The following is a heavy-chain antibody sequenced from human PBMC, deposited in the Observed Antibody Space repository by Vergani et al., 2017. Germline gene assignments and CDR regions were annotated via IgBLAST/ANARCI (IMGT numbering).Heavy chain of an antibody. CDR3: ATEITMVRVKGMDV. D-gene: IGHD3-10*01. CDR1: GFTFSSYS. Sequence: EVQLVESGGGLVKPGGSLRLSCAASGFTFSSYSMNWVRQAPGKGLEWVSSISSSSSYIYYADSVKGRFTISRYNAKNSLYLQMNSLRAEDTAVYYCATEITMVRVKGMDVWGQGTTVTVSS. J-gene: IGHJ6*02. V-gene: IGHV3-21*01. CDR2: ISSSSSYI.